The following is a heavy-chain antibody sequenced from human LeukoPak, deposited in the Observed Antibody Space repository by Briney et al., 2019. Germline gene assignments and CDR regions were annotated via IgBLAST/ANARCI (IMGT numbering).Heavy chain of an antibody. CDR3: AGGMIAAY. Sequence: PGGSLRLSCAASGFTFSSYGMHWVRQAPGKGLEWVAVISYDGSNKYYADSVKGRFTISRDNSKNTLYLQMNSLRAEDTAVYYCAGGMIAAYWGQGTLVTVSS. V-gene: IGHV3-30*03. CDR1: GFTFSSYG. J-gene: IGHJ4*02. CDR2: ISYDGSNK. D-gene: IGHD3-22*01.